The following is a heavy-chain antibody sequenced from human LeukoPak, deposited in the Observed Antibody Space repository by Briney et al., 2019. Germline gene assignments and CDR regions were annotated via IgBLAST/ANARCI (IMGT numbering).Heavy chain of an antibody. CDR1: GFTFSSYW. J-gene: IGHJ6*02. V-gene: IGHV3-7*01. Sequence: PGGSLRLSCAASGFTFSSYWMSWVRQAPGKGLEWVANIKQDGSEKYYVDSVKGRFTISRDNAKNSLYLQMNSLRADDTAVYYCARGPFWSDYSGNYYYGMDVWGQGTTVTVSS. CDR2: IKQDGSEK. D-gene: IGHD3-3*01. CDR3: ARGPFWSDYSGNYYYGMDV.